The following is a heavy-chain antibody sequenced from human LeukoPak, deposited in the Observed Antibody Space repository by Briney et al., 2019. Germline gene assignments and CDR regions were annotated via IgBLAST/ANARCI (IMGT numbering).Heavy chain of an antibody. CDR3: ARGLVGYCSSTSCSHRPSLSMDV. J-gene: IGHJ6*03. D-gene: IGHD2-2*01. V-gene: IGHV4-34*01. CDR2: INHSGST. Sequence: SETLSLTCAVYGGSFSGYYWGWIRQPPGKGPEWIGEINHSGSTNYNPSLKSRVTISVDTSKNQFSLKLSSVTAADTAVYYCARGLVGYCSSTSCSHRPSLSMDVWGKGTTVTVSS. CDR1: GGSFSGYY.